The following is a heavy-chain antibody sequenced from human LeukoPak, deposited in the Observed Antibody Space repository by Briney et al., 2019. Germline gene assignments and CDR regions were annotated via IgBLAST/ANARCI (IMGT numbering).Heavy chain of an antibody. J-gene: IGHJ4*02. V-gene: IGHV1-18*01. CDR2: ISTYNGNT. CDR1: GYTFTSYG. D-gene: IGHD3-3*01. CDR3: AKEFRTYYDFWSGYYIFDY. Sequence: ASVKVSCKASGYTFTSYGISWVRQAPGQGLEWMGWISTYNGNTNYAQKLQGRVTMTTDTSTSTAYMELRSLRSDDTAVYYCAKEFRTYYDFWSGYYIFDYWGQGTLVTVSS.